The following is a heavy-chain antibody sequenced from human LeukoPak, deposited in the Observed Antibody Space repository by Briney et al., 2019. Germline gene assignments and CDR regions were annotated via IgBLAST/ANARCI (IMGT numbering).Heavy chain of an antibody. CDR2: ITTSDGNT. V-gene: IGHV3-21*01. J-gene: IGHJ4*02. CDR1: GFTFSGYT. D-gene: IGHD5-24*01. CDR3: ARDPDGYNTHYFDY. Sequence: GGSLRLSCTASGFTFSGYTMSWVRQAPGKGLEWVSTITTSDGNTYYADSVKGRFTISRDNAKNSLYLQMNSLRAEDTAVYYCARDPDGYNTHYFDYWGQGTLVTVSS.